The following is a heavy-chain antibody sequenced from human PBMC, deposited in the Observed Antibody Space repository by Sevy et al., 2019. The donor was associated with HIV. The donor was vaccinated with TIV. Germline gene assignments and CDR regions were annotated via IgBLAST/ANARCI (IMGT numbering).Heavy chain of an antibody. V-gene: IGHV1-24*01. CDR3: ATAPPKRFGELLGDY. Sequence: AAVKVSCKVSGYTLTELSMHWVRQAPGKGLEWMGGFDPEDGETIYALKFQGRVTMTEDTSTDTAYMELSSLRSEDTAVYYCATAPPKRFGELLGDYWGQGTLVTVSS. J-gene: IGHJ4*02. CDR1: GYTLTELS. CDR2: FDPEDGET. D-gene: IGHD3-10*01.